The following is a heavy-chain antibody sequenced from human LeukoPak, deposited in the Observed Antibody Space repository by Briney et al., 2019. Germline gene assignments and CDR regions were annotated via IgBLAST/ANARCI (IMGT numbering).Heavy chain of an antibody. CDR3: AIVGHYCSGGSCYWFDP. J-gene: IGHJ5*02. CDR1: GYTFTSYG. V-gene: IGHV1-18*01. CDR2: ISAYNGNT. Sequence: GASVKVSCKASGYTFTSYGISWVRQAPGQGLEWMGWISAYNGNTNYAQKLQGRVTMTTDTSTSTAYMELRSLRSDDTAVYYCAIVGHYCSGGSCYWFDPWGQGTLVTVSS. D-gene: IGHD2-15*01.